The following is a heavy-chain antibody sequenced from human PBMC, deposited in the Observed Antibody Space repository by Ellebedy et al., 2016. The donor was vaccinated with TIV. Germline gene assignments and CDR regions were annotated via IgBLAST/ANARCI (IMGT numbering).Heavy chain of an antibody. D-gene: IGHD2-15*01. CDR2: VTDIGDRT. Sequence: GESLKISXAASGFTFSSYAMNWVRQAPGKGLEWVSTVTDIGDRTYYADSVKGRFTISRDNSKNTLDLQMNSLRAEDTAVYYCARLGASHCSGAICYSGDPDYWGQGIRVTVSS. CDR1: GFTFSSYA. J-gene: IGHJ4*02. CDR3: ARLGASHCSGAICYSGDPDY. V-gene: IGHV3-23*01.